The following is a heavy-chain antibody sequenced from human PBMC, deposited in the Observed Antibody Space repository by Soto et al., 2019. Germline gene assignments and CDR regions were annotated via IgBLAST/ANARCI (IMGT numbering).Heavy chain of an antibody. Sequence: ILSCAASGFTFDDYAMHWVRQAPGKGLEWVSGISWNSGSIGYADSVKGRFTISRDNAKNSLYLQMNSLRAEDTALYYCAKGLGELSLLGGLDIWGQGTMVTVSS. V-gene: IGHV3-9*01. J-gene: IGHJ3*02. D-gene: IGHD3-16*02. CDR2: ISWNSGSI. CDR1: GFTFDDYA. CDR3: AKGLGELSLLGGLDI.